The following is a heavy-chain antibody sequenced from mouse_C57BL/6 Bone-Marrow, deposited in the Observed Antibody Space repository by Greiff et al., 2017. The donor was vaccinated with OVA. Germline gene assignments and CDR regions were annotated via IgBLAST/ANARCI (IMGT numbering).Heavy chain of an antibody. CDR3: ARRHYSNWRAFWYFDV. J-gene: IGHJ1*03. D-gene: IGHD2-5*01. CDR1: GFTFSDYY. CDR2: ISNGGGST. V-gene: IGHV5-12*01. Sequence: EVNVVESGGGLVQPGGSLKLSCAASGFTFSDYYMYWVRQTPEKRLEWVAYISNGGGSTYYPETVKGRFTISRDNAKNTLYLQMSRLKSEDTAMYYCARRHYSNWRAFWYFDVWGTGTTVTVSS.